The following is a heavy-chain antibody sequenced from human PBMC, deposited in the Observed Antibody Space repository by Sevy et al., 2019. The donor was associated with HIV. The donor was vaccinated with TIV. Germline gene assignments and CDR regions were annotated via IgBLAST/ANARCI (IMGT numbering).Heavy chain of an antibody. D-gene: IGHD3-9*01. V-gene: IGHV1-2*02. CDR3: ARFDNYDILTGYLAAEYYFDY. Sequence: ASVKVSCKASGYTFTDYYIHWVRQAPGQGLEWMGWINPNSGGTNYAQKFQDRVTMTRDTSISTAYMELSRLRSDDTAVYYCARFDNYDILTGYLAAEYYFDYWGQGTLVTVSS. J-gene: IGHJ4*02. CDR1: GYTFTDYY. CDR2: INPNSGGT.